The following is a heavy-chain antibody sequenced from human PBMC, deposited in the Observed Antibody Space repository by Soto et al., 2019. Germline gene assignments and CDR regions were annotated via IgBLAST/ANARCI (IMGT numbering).Heavy chain of an antibody. V-gene: IGHV1-69*13. CDR3: ARDYYDSSGYYYRWFDP. CDR2: IIPIFGTA. J-gene: IGHJ5*02. CDR1: GGTFSSYA. Sequence: SVKVSFKASGGTFSSYAISWVRQAPGQGLEWMGGIIPIFGTANYAQKFQGRVTITADESTSTAYMELSSLRSEDTAVYYCARDYYDSSGYYYRWFDPWGQGTLVTVSS. D-gene: IGHD3-22*01.